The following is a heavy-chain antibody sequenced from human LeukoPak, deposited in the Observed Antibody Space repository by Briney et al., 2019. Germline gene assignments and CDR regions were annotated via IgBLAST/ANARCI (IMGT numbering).Heavy chain of an antibody. CDR1: GGSVSSGCYY. CDR2: IYYSGST. V-gene: IGHV4-61*01. CDR3: ASEGAGTFDY. J-gene: IGHJ4*02. D-gene: IGHD6-13*01. Sequence: SASLSLICTVSGGSVSSGCYYWGWIRQPPGKGLQWFGYIYYSGSTNYNPSLKSRVTISVDTSKNQFSLKLSSVTAADTAVYYCASEGAGTFDYWGQGTLVTVSS.